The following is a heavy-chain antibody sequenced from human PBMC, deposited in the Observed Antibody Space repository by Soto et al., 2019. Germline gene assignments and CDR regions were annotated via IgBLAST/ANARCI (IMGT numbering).Heavy chain of an antibody. J-gene: IGHJ4*02. D-gene: IGHD6-19*01. Sequence: SETLSLTCTVSGESISSSNYCWGWIRQPPGKGLEWIGSICYGGSTYYKPSLKSRVTISVDTSKNQFSLRLSSVTAADTAVYYCARPGSTSGWYYFDDWGQGTLVTVSS. CDR2: ICYGGST. CDR3: ARPGSTSGWYYFDD. CDR1: GESISSSNYC. V-gene: IGHV4-39*01.